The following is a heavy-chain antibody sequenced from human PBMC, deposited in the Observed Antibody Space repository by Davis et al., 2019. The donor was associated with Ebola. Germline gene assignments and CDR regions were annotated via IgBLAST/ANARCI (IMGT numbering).Heavy chain of an antibody. CDR1: GFTFSSYS. Sequence: GESLKISCAASGFTFSSYSMNWVRQAPGKGLEWVSSISSSSSYIYYADSVKGRFTISRDNAKKSLYLQMNSLRAEDTAVYYCRLDSSMEQHWGQGTLVTVSS. V-gene: IGHV3-21*04. J-gene: IGHJ1*01. CDR3: RLDSSMEQH. CDR2: ISSSSSYI. D-gene: IGHD6-19*01.